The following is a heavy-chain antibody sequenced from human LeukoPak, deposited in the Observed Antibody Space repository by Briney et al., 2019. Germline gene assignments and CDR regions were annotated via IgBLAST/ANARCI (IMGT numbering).Heavy chain of an antibody. CDR2: IMQDGSEK. Sequence: GGSLRLSCIASGFTFSSHWMNWARQAPGKGLEWVASIMQDGSEKYYVDSVKGRFIISRDNAKNSLYLQMNSLRAEDTAVYYCARESTKYGAYVSGFDFWGQGTMVTVSS. D-gene: IGHD4-17*01. CDR1: GFTFSSHW. CDR3: ARESTKYGAYVSGFDF. V-gene: IGHV3-7*01. J-gene: IGHJ3*01.